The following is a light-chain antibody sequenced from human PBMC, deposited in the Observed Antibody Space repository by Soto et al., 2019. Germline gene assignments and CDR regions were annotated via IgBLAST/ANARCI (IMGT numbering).Light chain of an antibody. V-gene: IGKV2-30*01. Sequence: DVVMTQFPLSVPVTLEQPASISCRSSQGLVYSDGNTYLNWFQQRPGQSPRRLIYKVSNRDSGVPDRFSGSGSGTEFTLKISRVEAEDVGVYFCMHGIVTWTFGQGTKVAIK. CDR1: QGLVYSDGNTY. CDR3: MHGIVTWT. J-gene: IGKJ1*01. CDR2: KVS.